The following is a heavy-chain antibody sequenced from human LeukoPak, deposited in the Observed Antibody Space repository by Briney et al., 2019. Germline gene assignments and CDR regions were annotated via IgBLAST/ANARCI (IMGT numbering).Heavy chain of an antibody. CDR1: GFTFSSYW. CDR3: AKLAHGSGSYYHLGY. V-gene: IGHV3-7*01. J-gene: IGHJ4*02. CDR2: INQNGGEK. D-gene: IGHD3-10*01. Sequence: GGSLRLSCAASGFTFSSYWMSWVRQAPGKGLEWVANINQNGGEKYYVDSVKGRFTISRDNAKNSLYLQMNSLRAEDTAVYYCAKLAHGSGSYYHLGYWGQGTLVTVSS.